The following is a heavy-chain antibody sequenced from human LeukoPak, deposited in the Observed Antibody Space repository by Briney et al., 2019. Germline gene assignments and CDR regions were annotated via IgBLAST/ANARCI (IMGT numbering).Heavy chain of an antibody. V-gene: IGHV3-74*01. CDR2: INSDGSST. Sequence: GGSLRLSCAASGFTFSSYWMHWVRQAPGKGLVWVSRINSDGSSTSYADSVKGRFTISRDSAKNTLYLQMNSLRAEDTAVYYCARVAPTVTTRDYYYYYGMDVWGKGTTVTVSS. CDR3: ARVAPTVTTRDYYYYYGMDV. J-gene: IGHJ6*04. CDR1: GFTFSSYW. D-gene: IGHD4-17*01.